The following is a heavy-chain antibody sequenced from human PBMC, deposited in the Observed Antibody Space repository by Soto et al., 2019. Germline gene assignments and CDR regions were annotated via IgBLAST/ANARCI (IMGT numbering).Heavy chain of an antibody. J-gene: IGHJ4*02. D-gene: IGHD3-16*02. V-gene: IGHV4-39*01. CDR2: IYYSGST. Sequence: SETLSLTCTVSGGSISSSSYYWGWIRQPPGKGLEWIGSIYYSGSTYYNPSLKSRVTISVDTSKNQFSLKLSSVTAADTAVYYCARRKIMITFGGVIAGTNFDYWGQGTLVTVSS. CDR1: GGSISSSSYY. CDR3: ARRKIMITFGGVIAGTNFDY.